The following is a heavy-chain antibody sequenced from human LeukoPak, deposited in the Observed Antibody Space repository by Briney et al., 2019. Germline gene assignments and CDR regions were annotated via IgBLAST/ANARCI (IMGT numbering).Heavy chain of an antibody. CDR1: GFTFSSYG. J-gene: IGHJ4*02. V-gene: IGHV3-30*18. D-gene: IGHD6-19*01. CDR2: ISYDGSNK. CDR3: AKDGGSIAVAQMDV. Sequence: GGSLRLSCAASGFTFSSYGMHWVRQAPGKGLEWVAVISYDGSNKYYADSVKGRFTISRDNSKNTLYLQMNSLRAEVTAVYYCAKDGGSIAVAQMDVWGQGTLVTVSS.